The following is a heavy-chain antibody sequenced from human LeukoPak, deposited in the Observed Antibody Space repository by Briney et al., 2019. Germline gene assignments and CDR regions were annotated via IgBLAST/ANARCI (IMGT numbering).Heavy chain of an antibody. CDR3: AKDLQQLVRGDFDY. D-gene: IGHD6-13*01. CDR1: GFTFNDYA. CDR2: ISWNSGTI. J-gene: IGHJ4*02. V-gene: IGHV3-9*01. Sequence: GGSLRLSCAASGFTFNDYAMHWVRQAPGKGLEWVSGISWNSGTIGCADSVKGRFTISRDNAKNSLFLKMNSLRAEDTALYYCAKDLQQLVRGDFDYWGQGTLVTVSS.